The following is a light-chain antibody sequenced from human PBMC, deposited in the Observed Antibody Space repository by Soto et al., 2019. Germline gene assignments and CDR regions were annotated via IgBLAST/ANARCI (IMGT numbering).Light chain of an antibody. V-gene: IGLV4-60*02. CDR1: SGHSSYI. CDR2: LEGSGSY. CDR3: EPWVSNTYV. Sequence: QPVLTQSSSASASLGSSVKLTCTLSSGHSSYIIAWHQQQPGKAPRYLMKLEGSGSYNTGSGVPDRFSGSSSGADRYLTISNLQFEDEADYYCEPWVSNTYVFGTGTKLTVL. J-gene: IGLJ1*01.